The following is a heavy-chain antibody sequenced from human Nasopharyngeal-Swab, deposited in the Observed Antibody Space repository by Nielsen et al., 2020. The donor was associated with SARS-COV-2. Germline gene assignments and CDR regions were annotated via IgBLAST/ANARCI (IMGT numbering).Heavy chain of an antibody. V-gene: IGHV3-23*01. CDR3: ARKDVFAYGVDAFDI. CDR2: VTAGGYGT. J-gene: IGHJ3*02. D-gene: IGHD3-10*01. CDR1: GFTFSSYA. Sequence: GGSLRLSCAASGFTFSSYAMTWVRQAPGKGLEWVSVVTAGGYGTDYADSVKGRFTISRDNAKNTLYLQMNSLRAEDTAVYYRARKDVFAYGVDAFDIWGQGTMVTVSS.